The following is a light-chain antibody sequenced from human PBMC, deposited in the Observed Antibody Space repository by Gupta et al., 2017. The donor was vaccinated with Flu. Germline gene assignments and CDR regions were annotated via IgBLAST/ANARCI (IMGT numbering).Light chain of an antibody. Sequence: GDRVTITCRASQSISSYLNWYQQKPGKAPKLLIYAASSLQSGVPSRLSGGGSGTNFTLTISSLQPEDFATYCCQQSYKIPFTFGQGTRLEIK. CDR1: QSISSY. CDR3: QQSYKIPFT. J-gene: IGKJ2*01. V-gene: IGKV1-39*01. CDR2: AAS.